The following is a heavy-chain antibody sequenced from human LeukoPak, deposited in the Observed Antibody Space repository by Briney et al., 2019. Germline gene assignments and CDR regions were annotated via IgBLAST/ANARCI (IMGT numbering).Heavy chain of an antibody. CDR2: ISSTSSYI. CDR1: GFTFSSYS. Sequence: GGSLRLSCAASGFTFSSYSMNWVRQAPGKGLEWVSCISSTSSYIYYADSVKGRFTISRDNAKNSLYLQMNSLRAEDTAVYYCARALPPSSSSFDYWGQGTLVTVSS. V-gene: IGHV3-21*01. D-gene: IGHD6-13*01. CDR3: ARALPPSSSSFDY. J-gene: IGHJ4*02.